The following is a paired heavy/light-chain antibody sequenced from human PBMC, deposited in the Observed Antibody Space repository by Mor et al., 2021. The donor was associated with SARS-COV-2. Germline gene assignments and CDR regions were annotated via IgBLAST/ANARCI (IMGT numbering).Light chain of an antibody. CDR2: DGS. CDR1: QDISNY. CDR3: QQYDDPPRT. V-gene: IGKV1-33*01. J-gene: IGKJ1*01. Sequence: DIQMTQSPSSLSASVGDRVTITCQASQDISNYLNWYQQKPGKAPKVLIYDGSNLETGVPSRFSGSGSGTDFTFTISSLQPEDIATYYCQQYDDPPRTFGQGTKVEIK.
Heavy chain of an antibody. CDR3: ARDIKRPSGGMDFGSG. CDR2: IFYSGST. D-gene: IGHD2-15*01. J-gene: IGHJ4*02. V-gene: IGHV4-30-4*01. CDR1: GGTISSGDYY. Sequence: QVQLQESGPGLVRPSQTLSLTCTVSGGTISSGDYYWSWIRQPPGKGLEWIGYIFYSGSTYYNPSLRSRIIISIDTSKNQFSLKLSSVTAADTAVYYCARDIKRPSGGMDFGSGWGQGTLVTVSS.